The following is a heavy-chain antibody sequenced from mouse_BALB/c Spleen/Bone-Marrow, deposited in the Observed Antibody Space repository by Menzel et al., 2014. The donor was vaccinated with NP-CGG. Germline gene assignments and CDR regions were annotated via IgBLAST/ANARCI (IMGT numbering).Heavy chain of an antibody. J-gene: IGHJ2*01. V-gene: IGHV5-6-3*01. Sequence: LMESGGGLVQPGGSLKLSCAASGFTFSSYGMSWVRQTPDKRLELVASINSNGGSTYYPDSVKGRFTISRDNAKNTLPLQMSSLKSEDTAMYYCARGNYGNYVDYFDYWGQGTTLTVSS. CDR1: GFTFSSYG. D-gene: IGHD2-1*01. CDR2: INSNGGST. CDR3: ARGNYGNYVDYFDY.